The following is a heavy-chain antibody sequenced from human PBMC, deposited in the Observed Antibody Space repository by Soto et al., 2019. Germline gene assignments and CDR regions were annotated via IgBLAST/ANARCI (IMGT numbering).Heavy chain of an antibody. CDR2: INHSGST. J-gene: IGHJ4*02. CDR1: GGSFSGYY. CDR3: ARGGGRYSF. Sequence: QVQLQQWGAGLLKPSETLSLTCAVYGGSFSGYYWSWIRQPPGKGLEWIGEINHSGSTNYNPSLKGRVTISVDTSMNQFSLKLSSVTAADTAVYYCARGGGRYSFWGQGTLVTVSS. V-gene: IGHV4-34*01. D-gene: IGHD2-15*01.